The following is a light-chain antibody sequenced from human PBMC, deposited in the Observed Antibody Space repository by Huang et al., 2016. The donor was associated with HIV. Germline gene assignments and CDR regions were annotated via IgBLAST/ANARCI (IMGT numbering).Light chain of an antibody. J-gene: IGKJ5*01. V-gene: IGKV1-9*01. CDR1: HDITTF. Sequence: IQLTQSPPSVSASVGDSVTFTCRASHDITTFLAWYQQKPGKAPQLLISGASTLQSAVPSRFRGSGSGTDFTLTISSLQPEDVATYYCQQLTTYPITFGPGSRLEVK. CDR3: QQLTTYPIT. CDR2: GAS.